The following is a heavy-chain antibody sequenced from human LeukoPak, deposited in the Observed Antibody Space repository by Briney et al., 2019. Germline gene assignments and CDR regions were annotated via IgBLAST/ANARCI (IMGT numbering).Heavy chain of an antibody. J-gene: IGHJ6*04. Sequence: SVKVSCKASGGTFSSYAISWVRQAPGQGLEWMGGIIPIFGTADYAQKFQGRVTITADESTSIAYMELSSLRSEDTAVYSCARPPSAAGAGPFRNYGRAVGAKGTRVTVSS. D-gene: IGHD6-19*01. CDR3: ARPPSAAGAGPFRNYGRAV. V-gene: IGHV1-69*13. CDR1: GGTFSSYA. CDR2: IIPIFGTA.